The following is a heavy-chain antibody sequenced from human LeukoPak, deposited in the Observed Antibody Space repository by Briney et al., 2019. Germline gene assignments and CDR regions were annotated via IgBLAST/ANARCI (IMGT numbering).Heavy chain of an antibody. CDR1: GFTFSSYS. V-gene: IGHV3-21*01. CDR3: ARDEINCNYGDAFDI. D-gene: IGHD1-7*01. J-gene: IGHJ3*02. CDR2: ISSSSIYI. Sequence: GGPLRLSCAASGFTFSSYSMNWVRQAPGKGLEWVSSISSSSIYIYYADSVKGRFTISRDNAKNSLYLQMNSLRAEDTAVYYCARDEINCNYGDAFDIWGQGTMVTVSS.